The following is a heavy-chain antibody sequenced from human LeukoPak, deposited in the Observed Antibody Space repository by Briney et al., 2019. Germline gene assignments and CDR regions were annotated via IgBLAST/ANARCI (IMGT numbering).Heavy chain of an antibody. J-gene: IGHJ5*02. V-gene: IGHV3-9*01. Sequence: PGRSLRLSCAASGFTFDDYAMHWVRQAPGKGLEWVSGISWNSGSIGYADSVKGRFTISRDNAKNSLYLQMNSLRAEDTAVYYCAKVPNWNYLWFDPWGQGTLVTVSS. CDR3: AKVPNWNYLWFDP. CDR2: ISWNSGSI. D-gene: IGHD1-7*01. CDR1: GFTFDDYA.